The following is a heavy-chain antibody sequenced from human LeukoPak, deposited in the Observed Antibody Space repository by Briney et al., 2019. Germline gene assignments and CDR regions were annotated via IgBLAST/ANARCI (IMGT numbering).Heavy chain of an antibody. J-gene: IGHJ3*02. D-gene: IGHD6-19*01. CDR2: ISSSGSTI. Sequence: PGGSLRLSCAASGFTFSDYYMSWIRQAPGKGLEWASYISSSGSTIYYADSVKGRFTISRDNAKNSLYLQMNSLRAEDTAVYYCARDSEQWLPVDDAFDIWGQGTMVTVSS. CDR1: GFTFSDYY. CDR3: ARDSEQWLPVDDAFDI. V-gene: IGHV3-11*04.